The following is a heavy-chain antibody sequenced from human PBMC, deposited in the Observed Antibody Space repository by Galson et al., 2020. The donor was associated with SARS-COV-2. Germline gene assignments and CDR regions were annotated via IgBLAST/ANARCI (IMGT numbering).Heavy chain of an antibody. V-gene: IGHV3-53*01. CDR3: AKGGGAFCGNDCLRTFDY. D-gene: IGHD2-21*02. CDR2: IYADGNT. CDR1: GFTVSSDY. Sequence: GASLQISCAASGFTVSSDYISWVRQAPGKGLEWVSVIYADGNTYYTDSVKGRFTISRDNSKNTLSLQMDSLRVEDTAVYYCAKGGGAFCGNDCLRTFDYWGQGTLVTVSS. J-gene: IGHJ4*02.